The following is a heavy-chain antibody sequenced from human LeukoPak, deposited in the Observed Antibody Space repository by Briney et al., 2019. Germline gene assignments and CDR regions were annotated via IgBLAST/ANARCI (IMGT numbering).Heavy chain of an antibody. V-gene: IGHV5-51*01. CDR2: IYPGDSDT. Sequence: GESLKISCKGSGYSLTNYWIGWVRQMPGKGLEWKGIIYPGDSDTSYSPSFQGHVTISADTSISTAHLQWSSLKASDTAMFYCARVRGGYLDYWGQGSLVTVSS. D-gene: IGHD2-15*01. CDR3: ARVRGGYLDY. J-gene: IGHJ4*02. CDR1: GYSLTNYW.